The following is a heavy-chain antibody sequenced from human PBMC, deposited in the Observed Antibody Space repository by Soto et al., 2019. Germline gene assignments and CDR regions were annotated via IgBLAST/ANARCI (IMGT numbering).Heavy chain of an antibody. CDR1: GGSISSSSYY. CDR3: ARALGLSGYQGGDFDY. D-gene: IGHD3-22*01. Sequence: PSETLSLTCTVSGGSISSSSYYWGWIRQPPGKGLEWIGSIYYSGSTYYNPSLKSRVTISVDTSKNQFSLKLSSVTAADTAVYYCARALGLSGYQGGDFDYWGQGTLVTVSS. J-gene: IGHJ4*02. V-gene: IGHV4-39*01. CDR2: IYYSGST.